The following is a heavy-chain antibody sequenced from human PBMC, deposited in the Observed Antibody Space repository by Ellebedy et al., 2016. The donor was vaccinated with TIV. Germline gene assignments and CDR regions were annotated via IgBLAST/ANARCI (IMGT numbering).Heavy chain of an antibody. V-gene: IGHV4-39*01. CDR3: ARRKAGGSWFDP. CDR1: GGSISNTLHY. D-gene: IGHD3-16*01. J-gene: IGHJ5*02. Sequence: MPGGSLRLSCTVSGGSISNTLHYWGWIRQPPGKGLEWIGSIYYSGTTYYNPSLKTRVTISVDTSKNQFSLNLDSVTAADTAVYYCARRKAGGSWFDPWGQGTLVPVSS. CDR2: IYYSGTT.